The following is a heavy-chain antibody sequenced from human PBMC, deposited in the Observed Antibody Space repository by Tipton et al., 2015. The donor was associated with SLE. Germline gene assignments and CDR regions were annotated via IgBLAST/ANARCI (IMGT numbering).Heavy chain of an antibody. V-gene: IGHV4-34*01. Sequence: TLSLTCVVYGGSFSGYYWSWIRQPPGKGLEWIGEINHSGSTNYNPSLKSRATISVDTSKNQFSLKLSSVTAADTAVYYCATSWVTMVQGVPMGFDPWGQGTLVTVSS. CDR2: INHSGST. CDR1: GGSFSGYY. D-gene: IGHD3-10*01. CDR3: ATSWVTMVQGVPMGFDP. J-gene: IGHJ5*02.